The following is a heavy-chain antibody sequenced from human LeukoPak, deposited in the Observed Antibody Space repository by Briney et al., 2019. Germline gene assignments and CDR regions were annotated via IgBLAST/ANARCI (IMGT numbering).Heavy chain of an antibody. J-gene: IGHJ4*02. CDR2: INHSGST. V-gene: IGHV4-34*01. CDR3: ARGLDCSGGSCYPFFDY. D-gene: IGHD2-15*01. Sequence: SETLSLTCAVYGGSFCGYYWSWIRQPPGKGLEWFGEINHSGSTNYNPSLKSRVTISVDTSKNQFSLKLSSVTAADTAVFYCARGLDCSGGSCYPFFDYWGQGTLVTVSS. CDR1: GGSFCGYY.